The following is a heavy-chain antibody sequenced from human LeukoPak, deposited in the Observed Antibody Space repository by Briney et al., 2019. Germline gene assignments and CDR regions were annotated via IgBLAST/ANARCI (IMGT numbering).Heavy chain of an antibody. CDR1: GGSISSYY. CDR2: IYTSGST. V-gene: IGHV4-4*07. D-gene: IGHD3-10*01. Sequence: SETLSLTCTVSGGSISSYYWSWIRQPAGKGLGWIGRIYTSGSTNYNPSLKSRVTMSVDTSKNQFSLKLSSVTAADTAVYYCARGRVYGSGSFHFDYWGQGTLVTVSS. CDR3: ARGRVYGSGSFHFDY. J-gene: IGHJ4*02.